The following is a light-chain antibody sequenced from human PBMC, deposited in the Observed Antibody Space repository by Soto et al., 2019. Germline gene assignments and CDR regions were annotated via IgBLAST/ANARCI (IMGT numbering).Light chain of an antibody. CDR1: QSVSSGY. V-gene: IGKV3-20*01. J-gene: IGKJ1*01. CDR2: GAS. Sequence: ESVLTQSPGTLSLSPGERATLSCRASQSVSSGYLAWYQTKPGQAPRLLIYGASSRATGIPDRFSGSGSGTDFTRTISRLEPEDYSVYYRQQYGSSPWTFGKGTKVEIK. CDR3: QQYGSSPWT.